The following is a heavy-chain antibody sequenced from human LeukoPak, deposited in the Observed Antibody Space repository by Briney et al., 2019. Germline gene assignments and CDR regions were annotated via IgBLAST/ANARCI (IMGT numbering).Heavy chain of an antibody. Sequence: ASVNVSCKASGYSFASYDINGVRQATGQGLEGMGWMNPNSGNTGYAQKFQGRVTMTRNTSINTAYMELTSLTSEDTAVYYCARVIRYYYGMDVWGQGTTVTVSS. CDR1: GYSFASYD. CDR2: MNPNSGNT. J-gene: IGHJ6*02. CDR3: ARVIRYYYGMDV. V-gene: IGHV1-8*01.